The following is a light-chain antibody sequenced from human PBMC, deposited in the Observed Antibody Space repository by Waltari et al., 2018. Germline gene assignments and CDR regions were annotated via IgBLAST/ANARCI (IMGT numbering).Light chain of an antibody. CDR2: YDS. CDR1: NIGDKS. J-gene: IGLJ2*01. V-gene: IGLV3-21*01. CDR3: QVWDSSSDHHVV. Sequence: SYVMTQTPSLSVAPGKTARITWGGNNIGDKSVQWYQQKPGQAPVLVIYYDSDRPSDIPERFSGSNSGNRATLTISRVEAGDEADYYCQVWDSSSDHHVVFGGGTKLTVL.